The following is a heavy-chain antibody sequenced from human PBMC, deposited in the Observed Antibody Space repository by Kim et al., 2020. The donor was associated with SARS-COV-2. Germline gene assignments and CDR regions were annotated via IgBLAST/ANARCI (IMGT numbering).Heavy chain of an antibody. CDR1: GFTFSSYG. D-gene: IGHD3-22*01. J-gene: IGHJ4*02. Sequence: GGSLRLSCAASGFTFSSYGMHWVRQAPGKGLEWVAVIWYDGSNKYYADSVKGRFTISRDNSKNTLFLQMNRLRAEDTAVYYCAREAYYYDSSAYYFEYYFDYWGQVTLVTVSS. CDR3: AREAYYYDSSAYYFEYYFDY. V-gene: IGHV3-33*01. CDR2: IWYDGSNK.